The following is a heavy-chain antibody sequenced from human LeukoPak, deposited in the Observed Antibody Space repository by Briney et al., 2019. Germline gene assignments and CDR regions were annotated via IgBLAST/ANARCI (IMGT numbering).Heavy chain of an antibody. CDR2: IYYSGST. CDR1: GGSISSSSYY. CDR3: ASAAYYYGSGSYWRGSYYFDY. D-gene: IGHD3-10*01. V-gene: IGHV4-39*01. J-gene: IGHJ4*02. Sequence: SETLSLTCTVSGGSISSSSYYWGWIRQPPGKGLEWIGSIYYSGSTYYNPSLKSRVTISVDTSKNQFSLKLSSVTAADTAVYYCASAAYYYGSGSYWRGSYYFDYWGQGTLVTVSS.